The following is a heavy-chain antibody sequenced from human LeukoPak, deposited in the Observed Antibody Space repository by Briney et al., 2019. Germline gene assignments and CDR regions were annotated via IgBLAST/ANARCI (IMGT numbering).Heavy chain of an antibody. CDR2: ICGSGSCT. V-gene: IGHV3-23*01. CDR1: GFTFSSYV. D-gene: IGHD2-15*01. J-gene: IGHJ5*02. CDR3: AKARLRSCSGGSCLPDH. Sequence: GGSLRLSCSASGFTFSSYVMIWVRQAPGKGLEWVLAICGSGSCTDYADSVQRRFTISRDNSKNTLNLQMNSLRAEDTAVYYCAKARLRSCSGGSCLPDHWGQGTLVTVSS.